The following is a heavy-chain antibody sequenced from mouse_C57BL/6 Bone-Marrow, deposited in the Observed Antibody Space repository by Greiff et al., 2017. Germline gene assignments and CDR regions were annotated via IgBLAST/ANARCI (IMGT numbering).Heavy chain of an antibody. Sequence: QVHVKQPGAELVRPGSSVKLSCKASGYTFTSYWMHWVKQRPIQGLEWIGNIDPSDSETHYNQKFKDKATLTVDKSSSTAYMQRSSLTSEDSAVYYCARSYYGNYFDYWGQGTTLTVSS. CDR1: GYTFTSYW. CDR3: ARSYYGNYFDY. V-gene: IGHV1-52*01. D-gene: IGHD1-1*01. J-gene: IGHJ2*01. CDR2: IDPSDSET.